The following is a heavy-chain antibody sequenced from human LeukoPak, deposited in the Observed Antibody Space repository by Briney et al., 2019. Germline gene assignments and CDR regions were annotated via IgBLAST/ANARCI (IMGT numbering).Heavy chain of an antibody. J-gene: IGHJ1*01. V-gene: IGHV4-59*01. Sequence: SETLSLTCTVSGGSISSYYWSWIRQPPGKGLEWIGYIYYSGRTNYNPSLKSRVTISVDTSKNQFSLKLSSVTAADTAVYYCASPKMATITGYFQHWGQGTLVTVSS. CDR1: GGSISSYY. CDR2: IYYSGRT. D-gene: IGHD5-24*01. CDR3: ASPKMATITGYFQH.